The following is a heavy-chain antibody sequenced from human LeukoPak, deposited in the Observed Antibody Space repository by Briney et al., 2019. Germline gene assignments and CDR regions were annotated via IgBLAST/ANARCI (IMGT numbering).Heavy chain of an antibody. CDR2: FDPEDGET. J-gene: IGHJ4*02. CDR1: GYTLTELS. D-gene: IGHD3-16*02. V-gene: IGHV1-24*01. Sequence: GASVKVSCKVSGYTLTELSMHWVRQAPGKGLEWMGGFDPEDGETIYAQKFQGRVTMTEDTSTDTAYMELSSLRSEDTAVYYCAPAPLTFGGVIAPSPFVYWGQGTLVTVSS. CDR3: APAPLTFGGVIAPSPFVY.